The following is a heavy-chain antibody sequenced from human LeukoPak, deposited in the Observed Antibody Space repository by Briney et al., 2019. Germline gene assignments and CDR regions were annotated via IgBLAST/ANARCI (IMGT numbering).Heavy chain of an antibody. CDR1: GGSISSYY. V-gene: IGHV4-59*01. D-gene: IGHD6-6*01. J-gene: IGHJ4*02. CDR2: IYYSGST. CDR3: ARVVRDSSSSYYFDY. Sequence: PSETLSLTCTVSGGSISSYYWSWIRQPPGKGLEWIGYIYYSGSTNYNPSLKSRVTISVDTSKNQFSLKLSSVTAADTAVYYCARVVRDSSSSYYFDYWGQGTLVTVSS.